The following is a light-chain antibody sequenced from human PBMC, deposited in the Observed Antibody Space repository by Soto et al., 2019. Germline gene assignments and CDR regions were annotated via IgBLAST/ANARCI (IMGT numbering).Light chain of an antibody. V-gene: IGKV3-20*01. CDR2: GAS. Sequence: EILSTQPQGTLSLSPGERATNSCRASQTDSSSFLAGFQQKPGQAPRLLIYGASSRATGIPDSFSCSGSGTDFSLTISRLEPEDFAVYYCQQYGSSPTFGQGTKVDIK. J-gene: IGKJ1*01. CDR1: QTDSSSF. CDR3: QQYGSSPT.